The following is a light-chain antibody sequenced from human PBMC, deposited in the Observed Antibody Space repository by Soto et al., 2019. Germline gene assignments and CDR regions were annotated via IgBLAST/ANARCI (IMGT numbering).Light chain of an antibody. CDR1: QSVSSSY. CDR3: QQYGSSPIT. CDR2: DAS. J-gene: IGKJ5*01. Sequence: EIVLTQSPATLSLSPGERATLSCGASQSVSSSYLAWYQQKPGLAPRLLIYDASSRATGIPDRFSGSGSGTDFTLTISRLEPEHFAVYYCQQYGSSPITFGQGTRLEIK. V-gene: IGKV3D-20*01.